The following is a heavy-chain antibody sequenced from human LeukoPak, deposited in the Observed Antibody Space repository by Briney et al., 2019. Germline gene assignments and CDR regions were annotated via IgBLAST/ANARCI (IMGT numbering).Heavy chain of an antibody. J-gene: IGHJ4*02. CDR3: TKDPSHSSLAFFDY. D-gene: IGHD6-19*01. V-gene: IGHV3-23*01. CDR2: ISGSGGST. CDR1: GFTFSSYA. Sequence: PGGSLRPSCAASGFTFSSYAVSWVRQAPGKGLEWVSAISGSGGSTYYADSVKGRFTISRDNSKNTLYLQMNSLRAEDTAVYYCTKDPSHSSLAFFDYWGQGTLVTVSS.